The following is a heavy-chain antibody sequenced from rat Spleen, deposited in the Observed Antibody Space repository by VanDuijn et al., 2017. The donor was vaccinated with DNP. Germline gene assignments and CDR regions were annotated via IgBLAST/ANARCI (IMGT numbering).Heavy chain of an antibody. Sequence: EVQLVESGGGLVQPGGSLKLSCVASGFTFSNYDMAWVRQAPTKGLEWVASISTSGGSTYYRDSVKGRFTVSRDNAKSTLYLQMDSLRSEDTATYYCARAYNYVGWWGQGVMVTVSS. CDR1: GFTFSNYD. CDR2: ISTSGGST. V-gene: IGHV5-25*01. D-gene: IGHD1-5*01. J-gene: IGHJ2*01. CDR3: ARAYNYVGW.